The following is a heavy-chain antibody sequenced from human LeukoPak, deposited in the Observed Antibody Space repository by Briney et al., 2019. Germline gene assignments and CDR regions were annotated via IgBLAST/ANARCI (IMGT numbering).Heavy chain of an antibody. Sequence: GGSLRLSCAASGFIFSSYWMHWVRQAPGKGLVWVSRINSDGSSTSYADSVKGRFTISRDNAKNTLCLQMNSLRAEDTAVYYCARRAGSGYYYYGMDVWGQGTTVTVSS. CDR3: ARRAGSGYYYYGMDV. V-gene: IGHV3-74*01. J-gene: IGHJ6*02. D-gene: IGHD6-25*01. CDR2: INSDGSST. CDR1: GFIFSSYW.